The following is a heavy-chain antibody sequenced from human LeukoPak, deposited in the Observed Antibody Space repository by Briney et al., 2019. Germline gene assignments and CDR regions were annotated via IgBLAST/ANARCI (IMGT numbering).Heavy chain of an antibody. CDR3: ARADYYGSGSYYGMDV. Sequence: PSETLSLTCAVSGYSISSGYYWGWIRQPPGKGLEWIGSIYHSGSTYYNPSLKSRVTISVDTSKNQFSLKLGSVTAADTAAYYCARADYYGSGSYYGMDVWGKGTTVTVSS. D-gene: IGHD3-10*01. CDR1: GYSISSGYY. CDR2: IYHSGST. J-gene: IGHJ6*04. V-gene: IGHV4-38-2*01.